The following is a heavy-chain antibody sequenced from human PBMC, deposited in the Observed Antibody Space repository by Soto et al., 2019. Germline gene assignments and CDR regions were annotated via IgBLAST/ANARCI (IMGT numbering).Heavy chain of an antibody. CDR3: ARGLKNYYGVDV. CDR1: GFTFSTYW. Sequence: GGSLRLSCTASGFTFSTYWMHWVRQVPGKGLVRVSRIKGDGSSLTYADSVKGRFTISRDNVENTVYLQMGSLRADDTAVYYCARGLKNYYGVDVWGQGTTVTVSS. V-gene: IGHV3-74*01. CDR2: IKGDGSSL. J-gene: IGHJ6*02.